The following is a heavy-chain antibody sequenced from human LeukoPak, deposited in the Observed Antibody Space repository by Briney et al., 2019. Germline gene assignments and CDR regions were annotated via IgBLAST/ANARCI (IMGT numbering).Heavy chain of an antibody. J-gene: IGHJ4*02. CDR1: GFTLRTYS. CDR3: TSYDYSNLY. CDR2: ISSSSSTI. Sequence: PGGSLRLSCAASGFTLRTYSMNWVRQAPGKGLEWVSYISSSSSTIQYADSVKGRFTISRDNAKNSLYLQMNSLKTEDTAVYYCTSYDYSNLYWGQGTLVTVSS. V-gene: IGHV3-48*01. D-gene: IGHD4-11*01.